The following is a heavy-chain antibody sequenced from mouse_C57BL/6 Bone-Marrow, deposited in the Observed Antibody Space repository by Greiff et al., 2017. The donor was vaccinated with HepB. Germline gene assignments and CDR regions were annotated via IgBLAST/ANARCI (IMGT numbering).Heavy chain of an antibody. J-gene: IGHJ1*03. CDR2: ISSGGSYT. CDR1: GFTFSSYG. CDR3: ARLITTVVYWYFDV. V-gene: IGHV5-6*01. D-gene: IGHD1-1*01. Sequence: EVKLVESGGDLVKPGGSLKLSCAASGFTFSSYGLSWVRQTPDKRLEWVATISSGGSYTYYPDSVKGRFTISRDNAKNTLYLQMSSLKSEDTAMYYCARLITTVVYWYFDVWGTGTTVTVSS.